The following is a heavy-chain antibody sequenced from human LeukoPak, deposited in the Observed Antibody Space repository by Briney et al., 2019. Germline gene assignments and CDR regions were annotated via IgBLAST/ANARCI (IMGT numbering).Heavy chain of an antibody. Sequence: GESLKISCKASGYTFTSYGISWVRQAPGQGLEWMGWISAYNGNTNYAQKLQGRVTMTTDTSTSTAYMELRSLRSDDTAVYYCARDSRARYGGNSGGYWGQGTLVTVSS. V-gene: IGHV1-18*01. CDR2: ISAYNGNT. CDR1: GYTFTSYG. D-gene: IGHD4-23*01. CDR3: ARDSRARYGGNSGGY. J-gene: IGHJ4*02.